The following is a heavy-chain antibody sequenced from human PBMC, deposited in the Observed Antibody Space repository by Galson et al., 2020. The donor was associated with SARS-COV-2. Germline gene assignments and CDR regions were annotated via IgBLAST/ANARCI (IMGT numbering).Heavy chain of an antibody. CDR3: ARVDLWFGEVAMGHVDY. V-gene: IGHV3-74*01. CDR2: INSDGSST. D-gene: IGHD3-10*01. J-gene: IGHJ4*02. CDR1: GITFSGYW. Sequence: GGSLRLSCAASGITFSGYWMHWVRQAPGKGLVWVSRINSDGSSTSYADSVKGRFTISRDNAKNTLYLQMNSLRAEDTAVYYCARVDLWFGEVAMGHVDYWGLGALLTVSS.